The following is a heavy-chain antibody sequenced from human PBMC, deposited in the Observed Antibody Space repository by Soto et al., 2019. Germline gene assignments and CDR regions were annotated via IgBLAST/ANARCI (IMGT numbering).Heavy chain of an antibody. D-gene: IGHD3-16*02. V-gene: IGHV3-48*03. Sequence: PGGSLRLSCAASGFTFSSYEMNWVRQAPGKGLEWVSYISSSGSTIYYADSVKGRFTISRDNAKNSLYLQMNSLRAEDTAVYYCAIIPVYGMDVWGQGTTVTVSS. CDR3: AIIPVYGMDV. J-gene: IGHJ6*02. CDR1: GFTFSSYE. CDR2: ISSSGSTI.